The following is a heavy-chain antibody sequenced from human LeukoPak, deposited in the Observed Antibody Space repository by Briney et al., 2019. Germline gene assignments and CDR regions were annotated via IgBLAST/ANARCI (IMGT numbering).Heavy chain of an antibody. CDR3: ARGDTTVTIDSGLGY. CDR1: GYTFTGYY. D-gene: IGHD4-17*01. V-gene: IGHV1-2*02. Sequence: ASVKASCKASGYTFTGYYMHWVRQAPGQGLEWMGWINPNSGGTNYAQKFQGRVTTTRDTSISTAYMELSRLRSDDTAVYYCARGDTTVTIDSGLGYWGQGTLVTVSS. CDR2: INPNSGGT. J-gene: IGHJ4*02.